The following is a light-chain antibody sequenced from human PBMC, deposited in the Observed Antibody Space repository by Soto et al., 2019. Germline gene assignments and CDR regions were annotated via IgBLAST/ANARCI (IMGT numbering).Light chain of an antibody. J-gene: IGKJ1*01. V-gene: IGKV1-8*01. CDR3: LQYYTYSWT. Sequence: AIRMTQSPSSFSASTGDRVTITCRASQGIINYLAWYQQKLGKAPKLLIYGASTLQSGVPSRFSGSGSGTDFTLTISSLQSEDFASYYCLQYYTYSWTFGQGTKVDIK. CDR2: GAS. CDR1: QGIINY.